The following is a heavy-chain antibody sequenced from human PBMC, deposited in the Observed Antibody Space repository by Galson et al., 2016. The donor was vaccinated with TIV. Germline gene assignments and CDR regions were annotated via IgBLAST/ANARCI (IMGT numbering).Heavy chain of an antibody. CDR1: GDSVSSDSAA. CDR3: TRAAGKNGASCYATCETFYI. CDR2: TYYRSRWYY. V-gene: IGHV6-1*01. D-gene: IGHD2-2*01. J-gene: IGHJ3*02. Sequence: CAISGDSVSSDSAAWNWVRQSPSRSLEWLGRTYYRSRWYYDYKVSVKSRITINPDTSKNQFSLQLNSVTPEDTAVYYCTRAAGKNGASCYATCETFYIWGQRTMGTGSS.